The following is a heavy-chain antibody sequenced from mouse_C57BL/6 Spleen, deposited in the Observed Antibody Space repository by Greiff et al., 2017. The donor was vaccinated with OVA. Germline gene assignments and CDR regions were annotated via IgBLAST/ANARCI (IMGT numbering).Heavy chain of an antibody. CDR3: ARDRVYYYGSSWGYAMDY. V-gene: IGHV5-16*01. CDR2: INYDGSST. J-gene: IGHJ4*01. CDR1: GFTFSDYY. D-gene: IGHD1-1*01. Sequence: DVKLVESEGGLVQPGSSMKLSCTASGFTFSDYYMAWVRQVPEKGLEWVANINYDGSSTYYLDSLKSRFIISRDNAKNILYLQMSSLKSEDTATYYCARDRVYYYGSSWGYAMDYWGQGTSVTVSS.